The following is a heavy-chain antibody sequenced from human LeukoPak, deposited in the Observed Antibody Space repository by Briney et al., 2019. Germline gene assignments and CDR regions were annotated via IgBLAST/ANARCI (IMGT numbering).Heavy chain of an antibody. D-gene: IGHD3-22*01. J-gene: IGHJ4*02. CDR2: IYYSGST. CDR3: ARSDLYYDSSGYVY. CDR1: GGSISSYY. Sequence: SETLSLTCTVSGGSISSYYWSWIRQPPGKGLEWIGYIYYSGSTNYNPSLKSRVTISVDTSKNQFSLKLSSVTAADTAAYYCARSDLYYDSSGYVYWGQGTLVTVSS. V-gene: IGHV4-59*01.